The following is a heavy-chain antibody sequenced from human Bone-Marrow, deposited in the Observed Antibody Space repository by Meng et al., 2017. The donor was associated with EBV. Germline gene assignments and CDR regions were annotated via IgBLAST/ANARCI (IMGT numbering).Heavy chain of an antibody. CDR3: ARDISGTIDY. D-gene: IGHD3-10*01. J-gene: IGHJ4*02. CDR1: GGSISSSNW. CDR2: IDHSGST. Sequence: QVQLQEPGPGLVKPSGTLSLTCGVSGGSISSSNWWSWVRQPPGKGLEWIGEIDHSGSTNYNPSLKSRVTISLDKSKNQFSLKLSSVTAADTAVYYCARDISGTIDYWGQGTLVTVSS. V-gene: IGHV4-4*02.